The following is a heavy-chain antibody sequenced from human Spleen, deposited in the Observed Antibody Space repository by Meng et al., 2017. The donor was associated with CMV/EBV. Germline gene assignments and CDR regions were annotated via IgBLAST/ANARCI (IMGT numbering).Heavy chain of an antibody. J-gene: IGHJ3*02. CDR3: AIVVVITGKDVFDI. V-gene: IGHV3-21*01. CDR2: ISSGSSYI. Sequence: GESLKISCTASGFTFSSYSMNWVRQAPGKGLEWVSFISSGSSYIYYADAVKGRFTISRDNAKNSLYLQMNSLRAEDTALYYCAIVVVITGKDVFDIWGQGTLVTVSS. CDR1: GFTFSSYS. D-gene: IGHD3-22*01.